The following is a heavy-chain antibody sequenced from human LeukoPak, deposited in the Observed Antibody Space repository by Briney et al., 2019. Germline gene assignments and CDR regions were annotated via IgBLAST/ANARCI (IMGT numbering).Heavy chain of an antibody. CDR2: MNPNSGNT. J-gene: IGHJ4*02. CDR1: GYTFTSYD. Sequence: SVNVSCKASGYTFTSYDINWVGQATGQGLEWMGWMNPNSGNTGYTQKFQGRVTMTRNTSISTAYMELSSLRSEDTAVYYCAREGGYSGYDWNYWGQGTLVTVSS. V-gene: IGHV1-8*01. CDR3: AREGGYSGYDWNY. D-gene: IGHD5-12*01.